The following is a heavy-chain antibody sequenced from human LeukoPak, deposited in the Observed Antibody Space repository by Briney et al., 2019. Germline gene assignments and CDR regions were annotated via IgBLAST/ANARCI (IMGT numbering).Heavy chain of an antibody. CDR1: GYTFTNYH. CDR2: IYPSSGGT. Sequence: ASVRVPRKASGYTFTNYHMHWVRQAPGQGLEWMGRIYPSSGGTNYAQKFQGRITLTTDTSINTAYMELSRLRFDDTAVYYCARDLPFEDWGQGTLVTVSS. CDR3: ARDLPFED. V-gene: IGHV1-2*06. D-gene: IGHD2/OR15-2a*01. J-gene: IGHJ4*02.